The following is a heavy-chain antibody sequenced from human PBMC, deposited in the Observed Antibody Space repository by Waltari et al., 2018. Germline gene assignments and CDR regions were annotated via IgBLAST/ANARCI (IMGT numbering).Heavy chain of an antibody. V-gene: IGHV3-23*01. CDR1: GLAFGSYA. J-gene: IGHJ5*02. D-gene: IGHD3-10*01. Sequence: EVQLLESGGGLVQPGGSLRLSCAASGLAFGSYAMSWVRQAPGKGLEWVSAIGGGGGSTYYADSVKGRFTISRDNSKNTLYLQMNSLRAEDTAVYYCAKDRTGSKFDPWGQGTLVTVSS. CDR2: IGGGGGST. CDR3: AKDRTGSKFDP.